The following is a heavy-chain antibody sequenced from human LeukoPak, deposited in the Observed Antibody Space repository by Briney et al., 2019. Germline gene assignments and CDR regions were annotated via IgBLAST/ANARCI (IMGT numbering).Heavy chain of an antibody. J-gene: IGHJ4*02. CDR2: MHAGNGNT. CDR3: AREGSYCVGGDCYSFDF. V-gene: IGHV1-2*02. Sequence: GASVKVSCKASGYRFISYYIHWVRQAPGLGPEWLGWMHAGNGNTRYPAKFEGRVTMTRDTYSNTAYMDLTSLTSDDTAIYYCAREGSYCVGGDCYSFDFWGQGTLITVSS. D-gene: IGHD2-21*02. CDR1: GYRFISYY.